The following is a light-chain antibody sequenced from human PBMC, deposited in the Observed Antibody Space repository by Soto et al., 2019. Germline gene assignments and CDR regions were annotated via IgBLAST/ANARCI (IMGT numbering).Light chain of an antibody. Sequence: EIFFTQSPGTLSFSPGEIATLSCRASQSVSSSYLAWYQQKPGQAPRLLIYSASTRATGIPDRFSGSGSGTDFTLTISRLEPEDFAVYYCQHYGTSPSTFGRGTKVDIK. CDR3: QHYGTSPST. V-gene: IGKV3-20*01. J-gene: IGKJ1*01. CDR1: QSVSSSY. CDR2: SAS.